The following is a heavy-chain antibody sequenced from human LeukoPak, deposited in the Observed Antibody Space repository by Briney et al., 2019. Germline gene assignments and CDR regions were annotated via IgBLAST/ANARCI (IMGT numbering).Heavy chain of an antibody. V-gene: IGHV4-4*07. J-gene: IGHJ4*02. Sequence: SETLSLTCTVSGGSFSSYYLSWIRQPAGKGLEWIGRIYTSGGSTYNASLKSRVTMSVDTSKNQFSLKLSSVTAADTAVYYCAREPPLDYGDYVGIFDYWGQGTLVTVSS. CDR1: GGSFSSYY. CDR3: AREPPLDYGDYVGIFDY. D-gene: IGHD4-17*01. CDR2: IYTSGGS.